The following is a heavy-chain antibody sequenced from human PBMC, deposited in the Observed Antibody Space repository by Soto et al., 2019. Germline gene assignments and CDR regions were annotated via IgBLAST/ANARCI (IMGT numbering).Heavy chain of an antibody. D-gene: IGHD2-21*01. V-gene: IGHV1-18*04. J-gene: IGHJ6*02. CDR2: ISAYNGNT. CDR3: AREGAHTEDYYYYGMDV. CDR1: GYTLTSYG. Sequence: ASVKVSCKASGYTLTSYGISWVRQAPGQGLEWMGWISAYNGNTNYAQKLQGRVTMTTDTSTSTAYMELRSLRSDDTAVYYCAREGAHTEDYYYYGMDVWGQGTTVTVSS.